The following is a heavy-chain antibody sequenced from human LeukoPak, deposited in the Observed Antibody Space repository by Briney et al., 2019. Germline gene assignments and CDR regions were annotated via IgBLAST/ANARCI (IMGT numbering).Heavy chain of an antibody. J-gene: IGHJ4*02. CDR1: GFTCSSYG. CDR2: ISYDGSNK. D-gene: IGHD4-17*01. CDR3: AKEMTTVTTFSLDY. Sequence: GRSLRLSCAASGFTCSSYGMHWVRQAPGKGLEWVAVISYDGSNKYYADSVKGRFTISRDNSKNTLYLQMNSLRAEDTAVYYCAKEMTTVTTFSLDYWGQGTLVTVSS. V-gene: IGHV3-30*18.